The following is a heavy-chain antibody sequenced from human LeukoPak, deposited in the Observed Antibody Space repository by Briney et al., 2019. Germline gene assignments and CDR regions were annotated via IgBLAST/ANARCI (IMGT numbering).Heavy chain of an antibody. D-gene: IGHD3-10*01. Sequence: PGGSLRLSCGASEFTFSNAWMSWVRQAPGKGLEWVGRIKSKTDGGTTDYAAPVKGRFTISRDDSKNTLYLQMNSLRTEDTALYYCAKAWFGERSGGGFDYWGQGTLVTVSS. V-gene: IGHV3-15*05. CDR3: AKAWFGERSGGGFDY. CDR2: IKSKTDGGTT. J-gene: IGHJ4*02. CDR1: EFTFSNAW.